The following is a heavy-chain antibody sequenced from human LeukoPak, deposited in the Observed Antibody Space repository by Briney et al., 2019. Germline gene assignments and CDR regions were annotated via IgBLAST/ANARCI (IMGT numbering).Heavy chain of an antibody. V-gene: IGHV3-74*01. Sequence: GGSLRLSCAASGFTFSSYWMHWVRQAPGKGLVWVSRINSDGSSTSYADSVKGRFTISRDNAKNTLYLQMNSLRAEDTAVYYCARVNYDILTGFDYWGQGTLVTVSS. D-gene: IGHD3-9*01. J-gene: IGHJ4*02. CDR3: ARVNYDILTGFDY. CDR2: INSDGSST. CDR1: GFTFSSYW.